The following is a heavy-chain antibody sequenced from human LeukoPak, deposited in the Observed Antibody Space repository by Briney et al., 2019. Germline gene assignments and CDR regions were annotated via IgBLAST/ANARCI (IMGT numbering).Heavy chain of an antibody. D-gene: IGHD3-3*01. CDR3: AREEIYDFWSGYYTGY. CDR2: IYYSGTT. Sequence: SQTLSLTCTVSGGSISSSDYYWSWIRQPPGKGLEWIGYIYYSGTTYFNPSLKSRVTISIDTSKNQFSLKLNSVTAADTAVYYCAREEIYDFWSGYYTGYWGQGTLVTVSS. J-gene: IGHJ4*02. V-gene: IGHV4-30-4*08. CDR1: GGSISSSDYY.